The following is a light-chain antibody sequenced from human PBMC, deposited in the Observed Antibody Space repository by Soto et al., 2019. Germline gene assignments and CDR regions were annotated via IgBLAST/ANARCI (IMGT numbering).Light chain of an antibody. J-gene: IGLJ2*01. CDR1: SSDVGGYNY. V-gene: IGLV2-14*01. CDR2: GVS. CDR3: SSYTSSSPLV. Sequence: QSVLTQPASVSGSPGQSITISCTGTSSDVGGYNYVSWYQQHPGKAPKLMLYGVSNRPSGVSNRFSGSKSGNTASLTISWIQAEDDADYYCSSYTSSSPLVFGGGTKLT.